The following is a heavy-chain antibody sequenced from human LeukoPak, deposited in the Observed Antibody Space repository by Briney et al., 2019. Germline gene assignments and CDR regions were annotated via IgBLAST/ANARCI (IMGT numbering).Heavy chain of an antibody. V-gene: IGHV3-11*01. J-gene: IGHJ4*02. Sequence: GGSLRLSCAASGFTFSDYYMNWIRQAPGKGLEWISYISSSGSAIYYADSVKGRFTISRDNAKNSLYLQMNSLRAEDTAVYYCARDSSSWPDYWGQGALVTVSS. CDR1: GFTFSDYY. CDR2: ISSSGSAI. D-gene: IGHD6-13*01. CDR3: ARDSSSWPDY.